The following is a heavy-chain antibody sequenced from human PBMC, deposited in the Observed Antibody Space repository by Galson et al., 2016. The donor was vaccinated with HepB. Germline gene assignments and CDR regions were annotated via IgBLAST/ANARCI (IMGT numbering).Heavy chain of an antibody. D-gene: IGHD5-12*01. J-gene: IGHJ4*02. CDR3: ARGYGGYDYKVGPFDY. CDR1: GGSISSDY. Sequence: ETLSLTCDVSGGSISSDYWSWIRQSPGKGLEWIGYIYYSGSTKYNPSLRSRVTISLDTSKNQFSLKVISVIAADRAVYYSARGYGGYDYKVGPFDYWGQGTLVTVSS. CDR2: IYYSGST. V-gene: IGHV4-59*01.